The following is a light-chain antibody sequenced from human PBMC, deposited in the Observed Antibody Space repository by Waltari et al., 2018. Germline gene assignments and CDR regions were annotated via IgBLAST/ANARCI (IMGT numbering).Light chain of an antibody. V-gene: IGLV1-51*01. J-gene: IGLJ3*02. CDR3: GTWDSSLSAGV. Sequence: QSVFTQPPSVSAAPGQKVTISPSSSRSNMGNNHVSSYQQLPETAPKLLIYDNNKRPSGIPDRFSGSKSGTSATLGITGLQTGDEADYYCGTWDSSLSAGVFGGGTKLTVL. CDR2: DNN. CDR1: RSNMGNNH.